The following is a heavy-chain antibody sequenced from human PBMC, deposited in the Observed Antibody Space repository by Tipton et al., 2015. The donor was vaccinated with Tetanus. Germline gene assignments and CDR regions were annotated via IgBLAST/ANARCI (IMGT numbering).Heavy chain of an antibody. CDR1: GFTFSNYW. CDR2: IRQDGSEK. CDR3: ARDRGEDWTNFYYMDV. J-gene: IGHJ6*03. V-gene: IGHV3-7*01. D-gene: IGHD3/OR15-3a*01. Sequence: SLRLSCAASGFTFSNYWMHWVRQAPGKGLEWVANIRQDGSEKYYSDSVKGRFTISRDNAKNSLFLQMNSLRAADGAVYYCARDRGEDWTNFYYMDVWGKGATVTVSS.